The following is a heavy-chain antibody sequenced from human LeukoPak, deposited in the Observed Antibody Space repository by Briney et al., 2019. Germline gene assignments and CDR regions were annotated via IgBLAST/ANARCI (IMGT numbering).Heavy chain of an antibody. Sequence: ASVKVSCKASGYTFTSYYMHWVRQAPGQGLEWMGIINPCGGSTSYAQKSQGRVTMTRDPSTSTVYMELSSLRSEDTAVYSCARGAMWDTAMAQFDYWGQGTLVTVSS. CDR2: INPCGGST. J-gene: IGHJ4*02. CDR1: GYTFTSYY. CDR3: ARGAMWDTAMAQFDY. V-gene: IGHV1-46*01. D-gene: IGHD5-18*01.